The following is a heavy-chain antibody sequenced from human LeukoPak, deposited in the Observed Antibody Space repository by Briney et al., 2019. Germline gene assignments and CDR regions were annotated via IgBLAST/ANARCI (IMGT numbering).Heavy chain of an antibody. D-gene: IGHD3-22*01. J-gene: IGHJ4*02. Sequence: GGSLRLSCAASGFSFSSFGMSWVRQAPGKGLEWVSGISGSGDSTYYADSVKGRFTISRDNSKNTLYLQMNTLRAEDTAVFYCATFPYYFDSSGSYYFDFWGQGTLVTVSS. CDR3: ATFPYYFDSSGSYYFDF. CDR2: ISGSGDST. V-gene: IGHV3-23*01. CDR1: GFSFSSFG.